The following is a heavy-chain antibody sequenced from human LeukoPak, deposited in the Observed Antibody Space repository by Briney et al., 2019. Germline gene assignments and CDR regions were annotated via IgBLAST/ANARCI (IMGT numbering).Heavy chain of an antibody. V-gene: IGHV4-34*01. CDR1: GGSFSGYY. Sequence: SETLSLTCAVYGGSFSGYYWSWIRQPPGKGLEWIGEINHSGSTNYNPSLKSRVTISVDTSKNQFSLKLSSVTAADTAVYYCARAPILTDYYDSSGYPHFDYWGQGTLVTVSS. D-gene: IGHD3-22*01. J-gene: IGHJ4*02. CDR3: ARAPILTDYYDSSGYPHFDY. CDR2: INHSGST.